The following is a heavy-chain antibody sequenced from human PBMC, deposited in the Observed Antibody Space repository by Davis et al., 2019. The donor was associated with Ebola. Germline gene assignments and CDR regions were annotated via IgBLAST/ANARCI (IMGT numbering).Heavy chain of an antibody. V-gene: IGHV1-18*01. D-gene: IGHD6-13*01. J-gene: IGHJ6*02. CDR3: ARHGVYSSWLATDGMDV. CDR2: ISAYNGNT. CDR1: GYTFTSYG. Sequence: AASVKVSCKASGYTFTSYGISWVRQAPGQGLEWMGWISAYNGNTNYAQKLQGRVTMTTDTSTSTAYMELSSLRSEDTAVYYCARHGVYSSWLATDGMDVWGQGTTVTVSS.